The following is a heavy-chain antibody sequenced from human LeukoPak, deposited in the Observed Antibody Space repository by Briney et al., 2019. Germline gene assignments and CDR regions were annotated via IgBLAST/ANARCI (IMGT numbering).Heavy chain of an antibody. Sequence: SETLSLTCAVSGYSISSGYYWGWIRRPPGKGLEWIGSIYHSRSTYYDPSLKSRVTISVDTSKNQFSLKLSSVTAADTAVYYCARTLVVSAAMGYFDLWGRGTLVTVSS. CDR1: GYSISSGYY. J-gene: IGHJ2*01. CDR3: ARTLVVSAAMGYFDL. V-gene: IGHV4-38-2*01. D-gene: IGHD2-2*01. CDR2: IYHSRST.